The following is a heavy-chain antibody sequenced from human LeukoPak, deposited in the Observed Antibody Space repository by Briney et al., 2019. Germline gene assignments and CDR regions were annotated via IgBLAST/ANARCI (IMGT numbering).Heavy chain of an antibody. CDR1: GFTFNNYW. D-gene: IGHD3-10*01. Sequence: GGSLRLSCAASGFTFNNYWVHWVRQAQGKGLVWVSRINRDGSTTKYADSVKGRFTVSRDNAKNTLNLQMNSLRAEGTAVYYCARDKKSGESSEIDYWGQGTLVTVSS. V-gene: IGHV3-74*03. CDR3: ARDKKSGESSEIDY. J-gene: IGHJ4*02. CDR2: INRDGSTT.